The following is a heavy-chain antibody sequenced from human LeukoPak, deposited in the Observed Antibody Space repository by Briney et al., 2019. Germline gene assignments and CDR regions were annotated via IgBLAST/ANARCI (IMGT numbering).Heavy chain of an antibody. CDR3: AGHHPRNTVDF. V-gene: IGHV4-59*08. CDR2: IYHSGST. J-gene: IGHJ4*02. CDR1: GGSISSYY. Sequence: PSETLSLTCTVSGGSISSYYWSWIRQPPGKGLEWIGYIYHSGSTNYNPSLKSRVTISVDKSKNQFSLKLSSVTAADTAVYYCAGHHPRNTVDFWGQGTLVTVSS. D-gene: IGHD2/OR15-2a*01.